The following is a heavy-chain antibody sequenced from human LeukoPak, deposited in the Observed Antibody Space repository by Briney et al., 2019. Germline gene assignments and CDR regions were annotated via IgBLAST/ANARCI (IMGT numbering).Heavy chain of an antibody. D-gene: IGHD3-10*01. CDR1: GFTFDDYA. Sequence: GRSLRLSCAASGFTFDDYAMHWVRQAPGKGLEWVSGISWNSGSIGYADSVKGRFTISRDNAENSLYLQMNSLRAEDTALYYCAKDDGSGSYYPYYFDYWGQGTLVTVSS. CDR3: AKDDGSGSYYPYYFDY. CDR2: ISWNSGSI. J-gene: IGHJ4*02. V-gene: IGHV3-9*01.